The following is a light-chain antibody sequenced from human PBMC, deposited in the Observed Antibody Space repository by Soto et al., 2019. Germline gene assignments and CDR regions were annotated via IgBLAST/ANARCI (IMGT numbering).Light chain of an antibody. V-gene: IGKV1-5*01. Sequence: DIQMTQSPSTLSASVGDRVTITCRASQTITSWLAWYQHKPGKAPQLLIYDASSLESGVPSRFSVSGSGTEFTLTIISLQPDDFATYYCQQYNSYPWTFGQGTKVDIK. CDR1: QTITSW. J-gene: IGKJ1*01. CDR2: DAS. CDR3: QQYNSYPWT.